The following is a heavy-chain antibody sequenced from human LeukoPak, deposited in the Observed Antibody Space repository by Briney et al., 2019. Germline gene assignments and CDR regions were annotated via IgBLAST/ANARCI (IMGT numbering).Heavy chain of an antibody. J-gene: IGHJ4*02. V-gene: IGHV3-7*01. D-gene: IGHD4-17*01. CDR3: AGGTSFGDYVDFLDS. CDR2: IKQGGSQK. CDR1: GFTFIDHW. Sequence: GGSLRLSCEASGFTFIDHWMTCVRHAPGEGLECVANIKQGGSQKHYVHSVKGRFTISRDDVKSTLFLQMNNLSAEDSALYYCAGGTSFGDYVDFLDSWGQGTLVTVSS.